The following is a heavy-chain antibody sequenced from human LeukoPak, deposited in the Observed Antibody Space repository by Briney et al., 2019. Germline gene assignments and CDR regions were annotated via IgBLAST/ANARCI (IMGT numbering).Heavy chain of an antibody. D-gene: IGHD5-12*01. CDR2: IYHSGST. Sequence: PSETLSLTCAVSGGSISSGGYSWSWIRQPPGKGLEWIGYIYHSGSTYYNPSLKSRVTISVDRSKNQFSLKLSSVTAADTAAYYCARASRRGYEPEGFDYWGQGTLVTVSS. V-gene: IGHV4-30-2*01. CDR1: GGSISSGGYS. CDR3: ARASRRGYEPEGFDY. J-gene: IGHJ4*02.